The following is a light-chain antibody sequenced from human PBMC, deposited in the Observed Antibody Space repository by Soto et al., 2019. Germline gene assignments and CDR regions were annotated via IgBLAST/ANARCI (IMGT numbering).Light chain of an antibody. CDR3: SSYTSTMTNV. V-gene: IGLV2-14*03. CDR1: SSDVGGFNS. CDR2: DVV. Sequence: VLTQPASVSGSPGQSITIYCPGTSSDVGGFNSVSWYQLRPGTAPKLILYDVVDRPSGVSYRFSGSKSGNTASLTISGLQAADEADYFCSSYTSTMTNVFGSGTKVTVL. J-gene: IGLJ1*01.